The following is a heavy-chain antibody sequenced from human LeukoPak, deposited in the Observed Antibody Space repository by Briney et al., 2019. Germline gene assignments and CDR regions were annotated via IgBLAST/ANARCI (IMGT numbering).Heavy chain of an antibody. CDR3: AKETRDGYNWYYYYYMDV. CDR1: GYTYTGYY. V-gene: IGHV1-2*02. D-gene: IGHD5-24*01. Sequence: ASVKVSCKASGYTYTGYYMHWVRQAPGQGLEWMGWINPNSGGTNYAQKFQGRVTMTRDTSISTAYMELTRLRSDDTAVYYCAKETRDGYNWYYYYYMDVWGKGTTVTVSS. CDR2: INPNSGGT. J-gene: IGHJ6*03.